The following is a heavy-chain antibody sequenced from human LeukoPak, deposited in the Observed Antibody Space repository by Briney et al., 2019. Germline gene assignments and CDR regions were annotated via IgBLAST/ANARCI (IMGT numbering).Heavy chain of an antibody. CDR1: GFTFSSYS. V-gene: IGHV3-21*01. D-gene: IGHD5-18*01. CDR3: ARALSYSYGSMDF. Sequence: KSGGSLRLSCAASGFTFSSYSMKWVRQAPGKGLEWVSSISSGSKYIYNADSVKGRFTISRDNAKNSLYLQMNSLRAEDTAVYYCARALSYSYGSMDFWGQGTLVIVSS. CDR2: ISSGSKYI. J-gene: IGHJ4*02.